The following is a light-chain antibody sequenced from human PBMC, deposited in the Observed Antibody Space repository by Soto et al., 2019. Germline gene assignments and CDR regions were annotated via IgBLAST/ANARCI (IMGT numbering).Light chain of an antibody. J-gene: IGKJ1*01. V-gene: IGKV1-6*01. CDR1: QDIRNN. CDR2: AAS. Sequence: AIQLTQSPSSLSASVGDRVTITCRASQDIRNNLGWYQQKPGKAPKLLIYAASSLQSGVPSRFSDSGSGTDFTLTNTSLQPEAFATYYCLQDYNYPWTFGQGTKVEIK. CDR3: LQDYNYPWT.